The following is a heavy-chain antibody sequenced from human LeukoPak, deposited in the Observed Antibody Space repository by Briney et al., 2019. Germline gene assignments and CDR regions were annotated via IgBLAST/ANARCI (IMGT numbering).Heavy chain of an antibody. CDR1: VYTFTNFY. D-gene: IGHD2-2*01. J-gene: IGHJ4*02. CDR2: MNPNSGDT. Sequence: ASVKVSCKASVYTFTNFYIHWVRQALGQGLEWMGWMNPNSGDTSYAREFQDRVTMTRDTSLTTAYMELSSLRSDDTAVYYCARRPINCIITNCYVDNWGQGTLVTVSS. CDR3: ARRPINCIITNCYVDN. V-gene: IGHV1-2*02.